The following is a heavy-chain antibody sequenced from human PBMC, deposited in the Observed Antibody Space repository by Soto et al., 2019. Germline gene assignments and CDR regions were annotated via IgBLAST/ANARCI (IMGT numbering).Heavy chain of an antibody. Sequence: SEALSLTSTVSAGSTSNGSYYLFWILLAPGKVMEWIGMIYYSGSTYFNPSLKSRVTISVDTSKNQLSLKLSSLTAADTAVYYCARREGYCGTRRCNANWFAPWGHVTLLSVS. D-gene: IGHD2-21*01. J-gene: IGHJ5*02. V-gene: IGHV4-39*01. CDR2: IYYSGST. CDR3: ARREGYCGTRRCNANWFAP. CDR1: AGSTSNGSYY.